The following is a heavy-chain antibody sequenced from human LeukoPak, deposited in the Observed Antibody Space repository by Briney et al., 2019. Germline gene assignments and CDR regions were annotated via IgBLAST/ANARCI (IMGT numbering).Heavy chain of an antibody. Sequence: GGSLRLSCAASGFTFSSYSMNWVRQAPGKGLEWVSQISSSSSSIYYADSVKGRFTISRDNAKNSLYLQMNSLRAEDTAVYYCARDLVRYCSSTSCFLRSNYYYMDVWGKGTTVTVSS. CDR3: ARDLVRYCSSTSCFLRSNYYYMDV. V-gene: IGHV3-48*01. D-gene: IGHD2-2*01. J-gene: IGHJ6*03. CDR1: GFTFSSYS. CDR2: ISSSSSSI.